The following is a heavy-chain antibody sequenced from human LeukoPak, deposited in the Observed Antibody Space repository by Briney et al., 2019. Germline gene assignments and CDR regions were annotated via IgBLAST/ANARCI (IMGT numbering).Heavy chain of an antibody. J-gene: IGHJ4*02. D-gene: IGHD3-22*01. CDR2: INPNSGGT. CDR1: GYTFTGYY. CDR3: ARDTTSYYYDSSGYSFDY. V-gene: IGHV1-2*02. Sequence: ASVKVSCKASGYTFTGYYMHWVRQAPGQGPEWMGWINPNSGGTNYAQKFQGRVTMTRDTSISTAYMELSRLRSDDTAVYYCARDTTSYYYDSSGYSFDYWGQGTLVTVSS.